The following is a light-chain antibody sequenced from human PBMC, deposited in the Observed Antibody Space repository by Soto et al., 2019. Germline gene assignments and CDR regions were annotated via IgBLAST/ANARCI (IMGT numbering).Light chain of an antibody. Sequence: QSALTQPASVSGSPGQSITISCTGTGSDISGYNFVTWYQHHPGKAPQLLIYDVSKRPSGVSDRFSGSKSGDTASLTISGLQAEDEADHYCPPFSPSVVFGGGTQLTVL. V-gene: IGLV2-14*03. CDR3: PPFSPSVV. J-gene: IGLJ2*01. CDR1: GSDISGYNF. CDR2: DVS.